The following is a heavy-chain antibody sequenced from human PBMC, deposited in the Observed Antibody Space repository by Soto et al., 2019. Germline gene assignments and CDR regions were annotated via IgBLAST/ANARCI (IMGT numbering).Heavy chain of an antibody. J-gene: IGHJ5*02. V-gene: IGHV3-33*01. CDR1: GFGFNTHG. CDR3: ARDDNYDDNGLDL. Sequence: QGQLVESGGGVVRPGRSLRLSCEATGFGFNTHGMHWVRQAPGKGLEWVAVIVNDGSEQAYSDSVKGRFTILRDNSKNTLYLQMNNLRAEDTAVYYCARDDNYDDNGLDLWGQGILVTVSS. D-gene: IGHD4-17*01. CDR2: IVNDGSEQ.